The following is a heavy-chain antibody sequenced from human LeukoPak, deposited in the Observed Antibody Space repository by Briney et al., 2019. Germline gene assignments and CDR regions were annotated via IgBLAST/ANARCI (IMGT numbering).Heavy chain of an antibody. CDR2: IYYSGST. Sequence: PSETLSLTCTVSGGSISSSSYYWGWIRQPPGKGLEWIGSIYYSGSTYYNPSLKSRVTISVDTSKNQFSLKLSSVTAADTAVYYCARHYHGDYLGNWFDPWGQGTLVTVSS. CDR3: ARHYHGDYLGNWFDP. V-gene: IGHV4-39*01. D-gene: IGHD4-17*01. CDR1: GGSISSSSYY. J-gene: IGHJ5*02.